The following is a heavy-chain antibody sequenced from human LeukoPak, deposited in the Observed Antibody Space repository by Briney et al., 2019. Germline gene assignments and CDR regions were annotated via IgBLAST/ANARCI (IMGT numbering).Heavy chain of an antibody. D-gene: IGHD6-19*01. CDR1: GYTFTGYY. Sequence: ASVKVSCKASGYTFTGYYIHWLRQAPGQGLEWMGWINPNSGGTDYAQKFQGRVTMTRDTSISTVYMDLSRLRSGDTAKYYCARDHYSSGWPFDYWGQGTLLTVSS. V-gene: IGHV1-2*02. CDR3: ARDHYSSGWPFDY. J-gene: IGHJ4*02. CDR2: INPNSGGT.